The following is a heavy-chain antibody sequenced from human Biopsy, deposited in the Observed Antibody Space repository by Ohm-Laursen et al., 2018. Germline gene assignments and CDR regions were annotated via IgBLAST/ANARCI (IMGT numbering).Heavy chain of an antibody. CDR2: MNPDSGNT. V-gene: IGHV1-8*01. Sequence: ATVKISCKTSGHTFTSYEINWVRQATGQGLEWMGWMNPDSGNTGYAQNFQSRVTMTRNTSISTAYMELSSLRSEDTAVYFCARADPPLFYYGSGSSNWFDPWGQGTLVTVSS. J-gene: IGHJ5*02. CDR1: GHTFTSYE. CDR3: ARADPPLFYYGSGSSNWFDP. D-gene: IGHD3-10*01.